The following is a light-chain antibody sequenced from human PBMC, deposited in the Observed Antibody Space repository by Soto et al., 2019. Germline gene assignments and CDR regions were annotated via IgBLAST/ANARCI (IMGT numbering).Light chain of an antibody. CDR1: QSVSSSY. V-gene: IGKV3-20*01. J-gene: IGKJ1*01. CDR2: GAS. Sequence: EIVLTQSPCTLSLSPGERATLSCRASQSVSSSYLAWYQQKPGQAPRLLIYGASSRATGIPDRFSGSGAGTDFTLTISRLEPEDVAVYYCQQYGSSPWTFGQGTKVYIK. CDR3: QQYGSSPWT.